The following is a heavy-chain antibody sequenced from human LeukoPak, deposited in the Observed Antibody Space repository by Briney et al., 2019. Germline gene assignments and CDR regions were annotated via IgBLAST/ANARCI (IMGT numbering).Heavy chain of an antibody. J-gene: IGHJ5*02. V-gene: IGHV3-7*01. CDR2: IKQDGSEK. CDR1: GFTFSSYR. D-gene: IGHD5-12*01. CDR3: APQQAYSPYNWFDP. Sequence: PGGSLRLSCAASGFTFSSYRMNWVRQAPGKGLEWVANIKQDGSEKYYVDSVKGRFTISRDNAKNSLFLQMNRLRAEDTAVYYCAPQQAYSPYNWFDPWGQGTLVTVSS.